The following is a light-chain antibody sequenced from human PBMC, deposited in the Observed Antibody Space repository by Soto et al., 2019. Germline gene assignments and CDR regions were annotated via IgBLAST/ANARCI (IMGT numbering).Light chain of an antibody. CDR3: QQYGDSPPAWT. CDR2: GAS. V-gene: IGKV3-20*01. J-gene: IGKJ1*01. Sequence: EIVLTQSPGPLSFSPGERATLSCRASQSLSRNFLAWYQHKPGQAPRLLIYGASSRATGIPDRFSGSGSGTDFTLTISRLEPEDFAVYYCQQYGDSPPAWTFGRGTKVEVK. CDR1: QSLSRNF.